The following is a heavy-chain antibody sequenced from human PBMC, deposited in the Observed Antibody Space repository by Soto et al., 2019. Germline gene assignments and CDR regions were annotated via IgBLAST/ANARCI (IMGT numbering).Heavy chain of an antibody. J-gene: IGHJ6*02. D-gene: IGHD4-4*01. CDR2: ISSSGDYI. Sequence: GGSLRLSCAGSGFTFSTYSINWVRQPPGKGLEWVSPISSSGDYIHYADSVKRRFTISRNNDKNSLFLQMNSLRAEHTAVYYFARESNNLQSRMDVWGQGTTVTGSS. V-gene: IGHV3-21*01. CDR1: GFTFSTYS. CDR3: ARESNNLQSRMDV.